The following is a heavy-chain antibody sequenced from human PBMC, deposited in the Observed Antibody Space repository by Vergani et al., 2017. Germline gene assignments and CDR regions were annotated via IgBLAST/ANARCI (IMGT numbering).Heavy chain of an antibody. D-gene: IGHD5-18*01. Sequence: QVQLVESGGGVVQPGGSLSLPCAASGFTFSSYGMHWVRQAPGKGLEWVAFIRYDGSNKYYADSVKGRFTISRDNSKNTLYLQMNSLRAEDTAVYYCAKDNIQLWEPTHFDYWGQGTLVTVSS. V-gene: IGHV3-30*02. J-gene: IGHJ4*02. CDR3: AKDNIQLWEPTHFDY. CDR2: IRYDGSNK. CDR1: GFTFSSYG.